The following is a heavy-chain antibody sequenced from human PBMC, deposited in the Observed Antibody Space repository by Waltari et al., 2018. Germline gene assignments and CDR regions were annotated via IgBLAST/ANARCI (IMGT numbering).Heavy chain of an antibody. J-gene: IGHJ5*02. D-gene: IGHD2-21*01. CDR1: GYTFTDSV. CDR2: INPKSGAT. CDR3: ERHIDSIRSA. V-gene: IGHV1-2*06. Sequence: QVQLVQSGAEVKKPGASVKVSCKASGYTFTDSVIDWVRHAPGQGLEWMGRINPKSGATTYPQKLQGRITMTRDTSIGTAYMELGSVTSDDTALYYCERHIDSIRSAWGQGTLVTVSS.